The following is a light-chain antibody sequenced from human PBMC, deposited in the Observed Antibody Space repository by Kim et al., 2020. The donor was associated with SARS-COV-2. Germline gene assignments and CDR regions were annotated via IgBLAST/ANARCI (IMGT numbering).Light chain of an antibody. Sequence: VSVGDRVTITCRASQGISSYLNWYQQKPGKAPKLLIYAASSLQSGVPSRFSGSGSGTDFTLTISSLQPEDFATYYCQQSYSTPWTFGQGTKVDIK. J-gene: IGKJ1*01. CDR3: QQSYSTPWT. CDR1: QGISSY. CDR2: AAS. V-gene: IGKV1-39*01.